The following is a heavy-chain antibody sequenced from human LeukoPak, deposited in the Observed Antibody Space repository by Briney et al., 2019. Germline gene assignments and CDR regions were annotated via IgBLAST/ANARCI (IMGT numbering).Heavy chain of an antibody. V-gene: IGHV1-8*01. Sequence: ASVKVSCKASGYSFTSYDINWVRQAPGQGLEWMEWMNPNSGDTGYAQKFQGRVTMTRNTSITTAYMELSSLTSEDTAVYYCARQNRRVLEGTHTDYWGQGTLVTVSS. J-gene: IGHJ4*02. D-gene: IGHD1-1*01. CDR3: ARQNRRVLEGTHTDY. CDR2: MNPNSGDT. CDR1: GYSFTSYD.